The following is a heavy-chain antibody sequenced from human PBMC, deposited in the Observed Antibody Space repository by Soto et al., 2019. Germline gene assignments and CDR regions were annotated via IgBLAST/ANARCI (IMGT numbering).Heavy chain of an antibody. J-gene: IGHJ3*02. CDR2: INPSGGST. V-gene: IGHV1-46*03. Sequence: GASVKVSCKASGYTFTSHYIHWVRQAPGQGLEWMGIINPSGGSTTYAQKFQGRVTMTRDTSTSTVYMELSSLRSEDTAVFYCARKGIIGSYSAFDIWGQGTMVTV. D-gene: IGHD1-26*01. CDR3: ARKGIIGSYSAFDI. CDR1: GYTFTSHY.